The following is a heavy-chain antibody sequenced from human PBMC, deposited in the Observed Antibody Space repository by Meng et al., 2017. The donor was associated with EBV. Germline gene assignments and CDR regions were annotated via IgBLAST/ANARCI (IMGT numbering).Heavy chain of an antibody. V-gene: IGHV1-46*01. D-gene: IGHD1/OR15-1a*01. Sequence: QVHVGECGAEVKQPGASVKVSFKASGYSFTSYYLHGGRQAPGQGLEWMGINIPAGGNTNYAQKFRGRFTMTRDTSTSTVYMDLSILTSEDTAVYYCVRELVGGTFDYWGQGTLFTVSS. CDR2: NIPAGGNT. J-gene: IGHJ4*02. CDR1: GYSFTSYY. CDR3: VRELVGGTFDY.